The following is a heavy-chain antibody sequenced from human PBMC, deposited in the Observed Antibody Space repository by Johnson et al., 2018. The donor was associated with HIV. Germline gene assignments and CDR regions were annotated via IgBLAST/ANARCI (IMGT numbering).Heavy chain of an antibody. CDR3: AREGRTGPDTFDI. CDR2: INSDGSST. CDR1: GFTFSRYW. J-gene: IGHJ3*02. V-gene: IGHV3-74*01. Sequence: MQLVESGGGLIQPGGSLRLSCAASGFTFSRYWMHWVRQAPGKGLVWVSRINSDGSSTSYADSVKGRFTISRDESKNTVYLEMTSLRTEDTAVYYCAREGRTGPDTFDIWGQGTMLTVSS.